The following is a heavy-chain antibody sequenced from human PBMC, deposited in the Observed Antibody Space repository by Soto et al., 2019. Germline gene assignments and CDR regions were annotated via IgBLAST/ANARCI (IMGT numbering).Heavy chain of an antibody. Sequence: QVQLVQSGAEVKKPGASVKVSCKASGYTFTSYDINWVRQATGQGLGWMGWMNPNSGNTGYAQKCQGRVTTTRTTSMSTAYMEPSSPRSEDTAVYYCAREGVRGMDVLGQGTTVTVSS. CDR3: AREGVRGMDV. CDR1: GYTFTSYD. V-gene: IGHV1-8*01. D-gene: IGHD3-16*01. CDR2: MNPNSGNT. J-gene: IGHJ6*02.